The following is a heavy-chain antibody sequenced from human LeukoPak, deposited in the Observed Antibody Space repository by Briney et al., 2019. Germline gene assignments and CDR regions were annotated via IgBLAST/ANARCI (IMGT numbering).Heavy chain of an antibody. V-gene: IGHV3-30*02. D-gene: IGHD5-18*01. CDR2: IRYDGSNK. J-gene: IGHJ6*03. CDR3: AKDRAMAPGYMDV. CDR1: GFTFSSYA. Sequence: GGSLRLSCAASGFTFSSYAMSWVRQAPGKGLEWVAFIRYDGSNKYYADSVKGRFTISRDNSKNTLYLQMNSLRAGDTAVYYCAKDRAMAPGYMDVWGKGTTVTVSS.